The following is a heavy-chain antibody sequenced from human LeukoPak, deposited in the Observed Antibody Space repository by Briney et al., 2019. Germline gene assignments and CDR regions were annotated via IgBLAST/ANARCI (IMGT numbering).Heavy chain of an antibody. J-gene: IGHJ4*02. Sequence: SVKVSCKASGGTFSSYAISWVRQAPGQGLEWMGGIIPIFGTANYAQKFQGRVTITADESTSTAYMELSSLRSEDTAVYYCASTPESSGSYFTQDFDYWGQGTLVTVSS. D-gene: IGHD1-26*01. CDR1: GGTFSSYA. CDR3: ASTPESSGSYFTQDFDY. CDR2: IIPIFGTA. V-gene: IGHV1-69*13.